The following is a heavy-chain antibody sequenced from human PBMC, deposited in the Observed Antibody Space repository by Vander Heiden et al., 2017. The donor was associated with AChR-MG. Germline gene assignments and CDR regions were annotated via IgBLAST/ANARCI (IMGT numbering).Heavy chain of an antibody. D-gene: IGHD4-17*01. CDR3: ARETTPGWFDP. J-gene: IGHJ5*02. CDR1: GGSISSGGYY. V-gene: IGHV4-31*03. CDR2: IDYSGST. Sequence: QVQLQESVPGLVKPSQTLSLTCTVSGGSISSGGYYWSWIRQHPGKGLEWIGYIDYSGSTYYNPSLKSRVTISVDTSKNQFSLKLSSVTAADTAVYYCARETTPGWFDPWGQGTLVTVSS.